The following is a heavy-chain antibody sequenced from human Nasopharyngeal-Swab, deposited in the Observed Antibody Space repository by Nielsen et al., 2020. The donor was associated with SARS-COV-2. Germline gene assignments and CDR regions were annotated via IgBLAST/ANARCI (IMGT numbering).Heavy chain of an antibody. CDR3: ARVGPRKWGDYYGMDV. Sequence: ASVKVSCKASGYTFTSYGISWVRQAPGQGLEWMGWISAYNGNTNYAQKLQGRVTMTTDTSTSTAYMGLRSLRSDDTAVYYCARVGPRKWGDYYGMDVWGQGTTVTVSS. D-gene: IGHD3-16*01. J-gene: IGHJ6*01. CDR1: GYTFTSYG. CDR2: ISAYNGNT. V-gene: IGHV1-18*01.